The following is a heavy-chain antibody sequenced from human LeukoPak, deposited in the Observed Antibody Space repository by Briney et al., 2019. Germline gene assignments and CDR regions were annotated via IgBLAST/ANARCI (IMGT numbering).Heavy chain of an antibody. CDR3: ARDGTTLDAFDI. D-gene: IGHD1-7*01. Sequence: GGSLRLSCAASGFTFSSYAMHWVRQAPGKGLEWVAVISYDGSNKYYADSVKGRFTISRDNSKNTLYLQMNSLRVEDTAVYYCARDGTTLDAFDIWGQGTMVTVSS. J-gene: IGHJ3*02. CDR2: ISYDGSNK. CDR1: GFTFSSYA. V-gene: IGHV3-30-3*01.